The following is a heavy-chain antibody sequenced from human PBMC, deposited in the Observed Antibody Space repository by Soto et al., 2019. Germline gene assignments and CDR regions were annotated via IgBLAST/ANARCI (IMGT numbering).Heavy chain of an antibody. Sequence: QVQLVQSGAEVKKPGSSVTVSCKASGGTFSSYTISWVRQAPGQGLEWMGRIIPILGIANYAQKFQGRVTITADKTTSTAYMELSSLRSEDTAVYYGARVPSGSGVHCGCDCFDDWGQGTLVTVSS. V-gene: IGHV1-69*02. CDR2: IIPILGIA. CDR1: GGTFSSYT. D-gene: IGHD2-21*01. CDR3: ARVPSGSGVHCGCDCFDD. J-gene: IGHJ4*02.